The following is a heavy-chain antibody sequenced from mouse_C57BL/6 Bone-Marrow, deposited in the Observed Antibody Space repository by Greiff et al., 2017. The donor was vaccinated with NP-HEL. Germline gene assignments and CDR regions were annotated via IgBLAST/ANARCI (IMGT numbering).Heavy chain of an antibody. CDR1: GFNIKDDY. J-gene: IGHJ2*01. CDR3: TTNSNWGY. D-gene: IGHD2-5*01. CDR2: IDPENGDT. Sequence: VQLQQSGAELVRPGASVKLSCTASGFNIKDDYMHWVKQRPEQGLEWIGWIDPENGDTEYASKFQGKATITEDTSSNTAYLQLSSLTSEDTAVYYCTTNSNWGYWGQGTTLTVSS. V-gene: IGHV14-4*01.